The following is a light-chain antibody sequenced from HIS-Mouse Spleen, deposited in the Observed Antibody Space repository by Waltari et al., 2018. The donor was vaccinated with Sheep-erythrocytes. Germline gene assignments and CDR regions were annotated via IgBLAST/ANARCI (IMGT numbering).Light chain of an antibody. CDR1: SSDVGGYNY. V-gene: IGLV2-11*01. CDR2: DVS. CDR3: CSYAGSYNHV. Sequence: QSALTQPRSVSGSPGQSVTISCTGTSSDVGGYNYVSWYHQHPGKAPKLMIYDVSKRPSGFPDRFSGSKSGNTASLTISGLQAEDEADYYCCSYAGSYNHVFATGTKVTVL. J-gene: IGLJ1*01.